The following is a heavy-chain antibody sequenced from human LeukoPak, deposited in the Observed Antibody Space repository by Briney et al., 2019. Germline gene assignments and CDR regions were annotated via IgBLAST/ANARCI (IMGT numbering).Heavy chain of an antibody. D-gene: IGHD3-22*01. J-gene: IGHJ4*02. CDR1: GFTFSSYA. Sequence: GGSLRLSCAASGFTFSSYAMSWVRLAAGKGLGWDSTIRGSGGSTYYADSVKGRFTISRDNSKNTLYLQMNSLRAEDTDVYYCATKVTYDYDSSVYFPSGYFDYWGQGTLVTVSS. V-gene: IGHV3-23*01. CDR3: ATKVTYDYDSSVYFPSGYFDY. CDR2: IRGSGGST.